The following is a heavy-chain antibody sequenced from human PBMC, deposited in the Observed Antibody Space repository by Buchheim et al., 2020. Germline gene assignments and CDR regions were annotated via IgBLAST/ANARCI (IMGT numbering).Heavy chain of an antibody. CDR2: ISYDGSNK. V-gene: IGHV3-30*18. D-gene: IGHD3-22*01. CDR3: AKAPAQYYDSSGFQDY. CDR1: GFTFSSYG. Sequence: QVQLVESGGGVVQPGRSLRLSCAASGFTFSSYGMHWVRQAPGKGLEWVAVISYDGSNKYYADSVKGRFTISRDNSKNTLYLQMYSLRAEDTAVYYCAKAPAQYYDSSGFQDYWGQGTL. J-gene: IGHJ4*02.